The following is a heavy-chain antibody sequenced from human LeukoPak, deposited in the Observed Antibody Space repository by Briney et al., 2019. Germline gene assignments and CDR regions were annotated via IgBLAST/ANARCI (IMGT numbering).Heavy chain of an antibody. CDR3: ARDRNTDFWSGYYTNYFDY. D-gene: IGHD3-3*01. CDR2: ITNNGRKT. CDR1: GFTFSDYF. J-gene: IGHJ4*02. V-gene: IGHV3-11*04. Sequence: GGSLRLSCAASGFTFSDYFMGWVRQAPGKGLEWVSYITNNGRKTYYADSMKGRFIISRDNAKNSLFLQMNSLRAEDTAVYYCARDRNTDFWSGYYTNYFDYWGQGTLVTVSS.